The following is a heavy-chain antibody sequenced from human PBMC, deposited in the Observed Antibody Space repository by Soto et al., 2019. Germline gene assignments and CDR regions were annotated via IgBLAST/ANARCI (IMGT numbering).Heavy chain of an antibody. CDR2: ISSSSSYI. D-gene: IGHD5-18*01. CDR1: GFTFSSYS. V-gene: IGHV3-21*01. J-gene: IGHJ4*02. CDR3: AREQPGYSYGYGLGD. Sequence: EVQLVESGGGLVKPGGSLRLSCAASGFTFSSYSMNWVRQAPVKGLEWFSSISSSSSYIDYVDSVKGRFTIYRDNAKNSLYLQMNSMRAADTAVYYCAREQPGYSYGYGLGDWGQGTLVTVSS.